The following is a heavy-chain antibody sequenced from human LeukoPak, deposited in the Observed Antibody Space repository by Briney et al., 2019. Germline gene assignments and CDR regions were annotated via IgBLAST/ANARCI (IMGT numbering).Heavy chain of an antibody. CDR2: IRYDGSNK. J-gene: IGHJ4*02. V-gene: IGHV3-30*02. Sequence: GGSLRLSCAASGFTFSSYGMHWVRQAPGKGLEWVAFIRYDGSNKYYADSVKGRFTISRDNSKNTLYLQMNSLRAEDTAVYYCAKDLRYSSSWYPFDYWGQGTLVTVSS. CDR3: AKDLRYSSSWYPFDY. CDR1: GFTFSSYG. D-gene: IGHD6-13*01.